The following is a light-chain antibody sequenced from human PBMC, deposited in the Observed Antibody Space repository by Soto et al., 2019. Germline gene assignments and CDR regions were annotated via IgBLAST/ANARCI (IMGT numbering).Light chain of an antibody. CDR3: SSYTSTTTWV. Sequence: QSALTQPASVSGSPGQSITISCTGTSSDVGAYDYVSWYQQHPGQAPKLIIYEVSNRPSGVSNRFSASKSGNTASLTISGLQAEDEADYYCSSYTSTTTWVFGAGTKVTVL. V-gene: IGLV2-14*01. J-gene: IGLJ3*02. CDR2: EVS. CDR1: SSDVGAYDY.